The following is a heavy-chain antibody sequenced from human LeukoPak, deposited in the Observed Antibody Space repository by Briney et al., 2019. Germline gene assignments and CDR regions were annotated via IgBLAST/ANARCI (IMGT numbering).Heavy chain of an antibody. V-gene: IGHV3-48*03. CDR1: GFTFSIYE. D-gene: IGHD3-16*01. J-gene: IGHJ4*02. Sequence: GGSPSLSCAASGFTFSIYEMNWVRQAPGKGLEWVSYITGSSDTIYYADSVKGRFTISIDSAKHLLYLQMNSLRADDTGVYYCAREGVPGDGGHFDYWGQGNLVTVSS. CDR2: ITGSSDTI. CDR3: AREGVPGDGGHFDY.